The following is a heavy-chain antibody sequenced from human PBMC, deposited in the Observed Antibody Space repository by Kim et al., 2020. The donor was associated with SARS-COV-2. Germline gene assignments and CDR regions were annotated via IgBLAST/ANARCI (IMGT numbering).Heavy chain of an antibody. CDR2: ISGSGGST. D-gene: IGHD2-2*01. CDR1: GFTFSSYA. Sequence: GGSLRLSCAASGFTFSSYAMSWVRQAPGKGLEWVSAISGSGGSTYYADSVKGRFTISRDNSKNTLYLQMNSLRAEDTAVYYCAKGGGVVPAAMNWFDPWGQGTLVTVSS. J-gene: IGHJ5*02. CDR3: AKGGGVVPAAMNWFDP. V-gene: IGHV3-23*01.